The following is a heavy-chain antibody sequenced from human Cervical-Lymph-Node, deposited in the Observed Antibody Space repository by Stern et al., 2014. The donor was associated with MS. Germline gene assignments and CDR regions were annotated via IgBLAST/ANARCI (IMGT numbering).Heavy chain of an antibody. CDR1: GFSFRTYG. CDR3: ARQVQGPYYLDH. V-gene: IGHV3-33*01. J-gene: IGHJ4*02. CDR2: IWPDGSIQ. Sequence: QLVQSGGGVVQPGRYLRLSCAASGFSFRTYGLHWVCQAPGKGLEWVACIWPDGSIQNYADSVKGRFTISRDNSKNTLNLQMNSLSAEDTAVYYCARQVQGPYYLDHWGQGTLVTVSS.